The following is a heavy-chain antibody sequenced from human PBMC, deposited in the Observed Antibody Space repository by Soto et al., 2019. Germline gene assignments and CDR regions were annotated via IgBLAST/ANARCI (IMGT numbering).Heavy chain of an antibody. CDR1: GFSFSLFW. D-gene: IGHD3-16*01. V-gene: IGHV3-7*03. Sequence: LRLSCAASGFSFSLFWMSWVRPTPGKGLEWVANINEDGSEKFFADSVKGRFTISRDNAKNSLSLQMNSLTADDTAVYYCARTGWPESSYYFDYWGQGTLVTVSS. J-gene: IGHJ4*02. CDR2: INEDGSEK. CDR3: ARTGWPESSYYFDY.